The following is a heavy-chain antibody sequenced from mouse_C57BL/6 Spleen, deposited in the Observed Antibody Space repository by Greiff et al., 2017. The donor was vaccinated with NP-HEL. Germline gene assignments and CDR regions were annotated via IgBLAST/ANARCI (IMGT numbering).Heavy chain of an antibody. D-gene: IGHD1-1*01. CDR2: ISDGGSYT. CDR1: GFTFSSYA. V-gene: IGHV5-4*01. CDR3: ARDYYGSSYYFDY. Sequence: EVKLMESRGGLVKPGGSLKLSCAASGFTFSSYAMSWVRQTPEKRLEWVATISDGGSYTYYPDNVKGRFTISRDNAKNNLYLQMSHLKSEDTAMYYCARDYYGSSYYFDYWGQGTTLTVSS. J-gene: IGHJ2*01.